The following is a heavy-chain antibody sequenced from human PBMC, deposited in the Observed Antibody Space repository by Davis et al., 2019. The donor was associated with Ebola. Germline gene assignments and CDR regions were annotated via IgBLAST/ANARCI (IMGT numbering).Heavy chain of an antibody. CDR2: ISAYNGNT. Sequence: ASVKVSCKASGYTFTSYGISWVRQAPGQGLEWMGWISAYNGNTNYAQKLQGRVTMTTDTSTRTAYMELRSLRSDDTAVYYCARDLLRDIVVVVAATTPGYWGQGTLVTVSS. CDR3: ARDLLRDIVVVVAATTPGY. J-gene: IGHJ4*02. D-gene: IGHD2-15*01. V-gene: IGHV1-18*01. CDR1: GYTFTSYG.